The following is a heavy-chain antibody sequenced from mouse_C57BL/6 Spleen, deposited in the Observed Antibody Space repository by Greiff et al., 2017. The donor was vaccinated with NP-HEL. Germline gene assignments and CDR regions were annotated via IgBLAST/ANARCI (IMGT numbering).Heavy chain of an antibody. CDR3: DSGSPGALATDAMDY. D-gene: IGHD1-1*01. V-gene: IGHV1-58*01. J-gene: IGHJ4*01. CDR1: GYTFTSSG. CDR2: IYTGNGYT. Sequence: EVQLQQSGAELVRPGSSVKMSCKTSGYTFTSSGINWVKQRPGQGLEWIGYIYTGNGYTEYNEKFKGKATMTSDTSSNTAYMQLSSLTSEDAANSSCDSGSPGALATDAMDYWGQGTSVTVSS.